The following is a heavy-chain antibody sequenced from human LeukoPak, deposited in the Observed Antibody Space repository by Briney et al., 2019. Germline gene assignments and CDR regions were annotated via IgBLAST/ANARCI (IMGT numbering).Heavy chain of an antibody. CDR3: ARGAVGSGGEDFDY. J-gene: IGHJ4*02. CDR1: GGSVSVYY. Sequence: SETLSLTCAVYGGSVSVYYWSWIRQPPGKGLEWIGEINHSGSTNYNPSLKSRVTISVDTSKNQFSLKLSSVTAADTAVYYCARGAVGSGGEDFDYWGQGTLVTVSS. CDR2: INHSGST. D-gene: IGHD7-27*01. V-gene: IGHV4-34*01.